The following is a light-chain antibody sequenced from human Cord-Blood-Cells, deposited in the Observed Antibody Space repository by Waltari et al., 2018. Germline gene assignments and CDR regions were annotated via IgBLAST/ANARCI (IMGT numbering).Light chain of an antibody. J-gene: IGKJ4*01. Sequence: EIVLTQSPATLSLSPGERATLSCSASQSVSSYLAWYQQKPGQAPRLLIYDASNRATGIPARFSGSESRTDFTVTISGLEPEDFAVYYCQQRSNWPPLPFGGGTKVEIK. V-gene: IGKV3-11*01. CDR1: QSVSSY. CDR3: QQRSNWPPLP. CDR2: DAS.